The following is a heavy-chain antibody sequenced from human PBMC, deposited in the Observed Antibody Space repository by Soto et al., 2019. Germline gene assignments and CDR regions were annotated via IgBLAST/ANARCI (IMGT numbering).Heavy chain of an antibody. CDR1: GYTFTSYA. CDR3: ARVRAAAELNYYYGMDV. CDR2: INAGNGNT. Sequence: ASVKVSCKASGYTFTSYAMHWVRQVPGQRLEWMGWINAGNGNTKYSQKLQGRVTITRDTSASTAYMELSSLRSEDTAVYYCARVRAAAELNYYYGMDVWGQGTTVTVSS. J-gene: IGHJ6*02. D-gene: IGHD6-13*01. V-gene: IGHV1-3*01.